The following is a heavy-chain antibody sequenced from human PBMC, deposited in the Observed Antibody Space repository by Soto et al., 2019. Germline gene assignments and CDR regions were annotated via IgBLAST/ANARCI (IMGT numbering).Heavy chain of an antibody. CDR3: ETLKLGIVGDDAFDI. D-gene: IGHD3-22*01. CDR1: GVSFSGYY. Sequence: EILSLSCAVYGVSFSGYYWSWIRQPPGKGLEWIGEINHSGSTNYNPSLKSRVTISVDTSKNQFSLKLSSVTAADTAVYYCETLKLGIVGDDAFDIWGQGTMVTVSS. J-gene: IGHJ3*02. CDR2: INHSGST. V-gene: IGHV4-34*01.